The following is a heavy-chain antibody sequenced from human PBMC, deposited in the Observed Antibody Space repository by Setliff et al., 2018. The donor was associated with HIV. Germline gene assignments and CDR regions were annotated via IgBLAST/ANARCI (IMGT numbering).Heavy chain of an antibody. V-gene: IGHV1-46*01. J-gene: IGHJ5*02. Sequence: GASVKVSCKASAYNFTGYYIHWVRQAPGQGLEWMGIINPSGGSTSYAQKFQGRVTMTRDTSTSTVYMELSSLRSEDTAVYYCARSGKLWSTPGIRNWFDPWGQGTLVTVSS. CDR1: AYNFTGYY. CDR2: INPSGGST. CDR3: ARSGKLWSTPGIRNWFDP. D-gene: IGHD5-18*01.